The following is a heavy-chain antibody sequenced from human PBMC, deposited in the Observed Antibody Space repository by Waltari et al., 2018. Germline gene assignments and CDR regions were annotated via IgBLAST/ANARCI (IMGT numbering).Heavy chain of an antibody. V-gene: IGHV1-2*06. Sequence: QVQLVQSGAQVKKPGASVKVSCKASGYTFTGYYMHWVRQAPGQGLEWMGRINPNSGGTNYAQKVQGRVTMTRDTSISTAYMELSRLRSDDTAVYYCARVDYYGPFDIWGQGTMVTVSS. CDR1: GYTFTGYY. J-gene: IGHJ3*02. D-gene: IGHD3-10*01. CDR3: ARVDYYGPFDI. CDR2: INPNSGGT.